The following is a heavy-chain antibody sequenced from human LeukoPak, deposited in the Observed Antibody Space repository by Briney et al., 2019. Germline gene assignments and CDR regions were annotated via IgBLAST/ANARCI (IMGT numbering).Heavy chain of an antibody. J-gene: IGHJ4*02. Sequence: GESLKISCKGSGYRLTNYWIGWVRQMPGKGLEWMGIIYPGDSDTGYSPSFEGQVTISADKSISTAYLQWSSLKASDTAMYYCARQFVGYNSSGYYFDSWGQGTLVTVSS. D-gene: IGHD3-22*01. CDR2: IYPGDSDT. CDR1: GYRLTNYW. V-gene: IGHV5-51*01. CDR3: ARQFVGYNSSGYYFDS.